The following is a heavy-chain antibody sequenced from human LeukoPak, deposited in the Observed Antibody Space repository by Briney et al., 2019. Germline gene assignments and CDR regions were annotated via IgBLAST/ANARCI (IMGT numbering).Heavy chain of an antibody. D-gene: IGHD7-27*01. CDR2: INHSGST. CDR3: ARLTLTGSLN. J-gene: IGHJ4*02. CDR1: GGSFSGYY. Sequence: LETLSLTCAVYGGSFSGYYWSWIRQPPGKGLEWIGEINHSGSTNYNPSLKSRVTISVDTSKNQFSLKLSSVTAADTAVYYCARLTLTGSLNWGQGTLVTASS. V-gene: IGHV4-34*01.